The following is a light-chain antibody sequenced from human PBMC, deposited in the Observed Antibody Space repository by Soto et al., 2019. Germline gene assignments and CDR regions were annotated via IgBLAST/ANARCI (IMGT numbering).Light chain of an antibody. CDR1: QSVSSN. V-gene: IGKV3-15*01. J-gene: IGKJ2*01. Sequence: EIVMTQSPATLSVSPGERATLSCRASQSVSSNLAWYQQKPGQAPRLLIYGASTRATGIPARFSGSGSGTEFTLTISSLQSEGFAVYYCQQYNNWPVYTFGQGTKLEIK. CDR3: QQYNNWPVYT. CDR2: GAS.